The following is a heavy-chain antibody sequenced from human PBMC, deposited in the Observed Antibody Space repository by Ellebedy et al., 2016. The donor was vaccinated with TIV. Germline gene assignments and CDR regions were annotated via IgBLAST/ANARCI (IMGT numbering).Heavy chain of an antibody. D-gene: IGHD3-10*01. CDR1: GFTVSYNY. CDR2: IYSGGST. CDR3: ARGSSMVRGAA. J-gene: IGHJ4*02. Sequence: PGGSLRLSCAAPGFTVSYNYMTWVRQAPGKGLQWVSVIYSGGSTYYADSVKGRFTISRENSKNTLYLQMNSLRAEDTGVYYCARGSSMVRGAAWGQGTLVTVSS. V-gene: IGHV3-66*01.